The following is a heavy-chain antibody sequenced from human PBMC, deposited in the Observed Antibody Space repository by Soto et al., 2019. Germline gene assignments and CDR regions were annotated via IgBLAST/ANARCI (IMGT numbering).Heavy chain of an antibody. CDR2: ITSKAYGATT. D-gene: IGHD2-15*01. V-gene: IGHV3-49*04. Sequence: PGGSLRLSCAASGINFSRAWMSWVRQAPGKGLEWLGFITSKAYGATTEYAASVKGRISISRDDSKSIAYLHMDSLRTEDTAVYYCSRDKRGCSVGSCYSFDCWGQGTLVTVSS. J-gene: IGHJ4*02. CDR1: GINFSRAW. CDR3: SRDKRGCSVGSCYSFDC.